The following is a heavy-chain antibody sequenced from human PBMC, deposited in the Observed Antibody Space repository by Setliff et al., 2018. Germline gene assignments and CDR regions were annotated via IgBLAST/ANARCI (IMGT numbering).Heavy chain of an antibody. J-gene: IGHJ6*03. CDR3: ARESYYYYMDV. V-gene: IGHV4-38-2*01. CDR1: ANTLSTSYY. Sequence: KTSETLSLTCAVSANTLSTSYYWGWVRQPPGKGLEWIGDIYKGGSTYYNPSLRSRVSMSLDTSKRQVSLNLNSVTAADTGVYYCARESYYYYMDVWGKGTTVTVSS. CDR2: IYKGGST.